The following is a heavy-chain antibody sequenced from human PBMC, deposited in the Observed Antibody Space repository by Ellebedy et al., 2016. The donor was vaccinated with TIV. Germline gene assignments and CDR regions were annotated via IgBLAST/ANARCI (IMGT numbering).Heavy chain of an antibody. J-gene: IGHJ3*02. Sequence: MPGGSLRLSCTASGASISSYYWSWIRLPPGKGLELIAYIHYMGGPTYNPSLKSRVTISLGTSKNQFSLNLNSVTAADTAVYYCARVRTIFGVVPNAFDIWGQGTMVAVSS. V-gene: IGHV4-59*01. D-gene: IGHD3-3*01. CDR1: GASISSYY. CDR3: ARVRTIFGVVPNAFDI. CDR2: IHYMGGP.